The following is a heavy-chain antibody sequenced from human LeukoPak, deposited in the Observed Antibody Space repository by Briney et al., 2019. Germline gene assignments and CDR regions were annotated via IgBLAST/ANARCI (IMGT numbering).Heavy chain of an antibody. CDR3: VRGARYDYVLGY. CDR2: ISSNGGST. CDR1: GFTFSSYA. V-gene: IGHV3-64*01. D-gene: IGHD3-16*01. J-gene: IGHJ4*02. Sequence: GGSLRLSCAASGFTFSSYAMHWVRQAPGKGLEYVSAISSNGGSTYYANSVKGRFTISRDNSKNTLYLQMGSLRAEDMAVYYCVRGARYDYVLGYWGQGTLVTVSS.